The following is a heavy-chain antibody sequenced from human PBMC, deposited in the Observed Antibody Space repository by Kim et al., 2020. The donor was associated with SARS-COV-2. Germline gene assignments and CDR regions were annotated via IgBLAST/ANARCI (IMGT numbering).Heavy chain of an antibody. Sequence: SETLSLTCTVSGGSISSYYWSWIRQPPGKGLEWIGYIYYSGSTNYNPSLKSRVTISVDTSKNQFSLKLSSVTAADTAVYYCARDMGDGWFDPWGQGTLVTVSS. CDR3: ARDMGDGWFDP. CDR2: IYYSGST. CDR1: GGSISSYY. D-gene: IGHD3-16*01. V-gene: IGHV4-59*01. J-gene: IGHJ5*02.